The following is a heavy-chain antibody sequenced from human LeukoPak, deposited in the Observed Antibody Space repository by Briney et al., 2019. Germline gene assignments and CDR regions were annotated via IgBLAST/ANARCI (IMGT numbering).Heavy chain of an antibody. Sequence: SETLSLTCTVSGGSISSSYWSWNRQAPGKGLECIGYIYISGDTNSNPSLKSRGTLSLGTSKNQFSLRLTSVTAADTAVYYCARGARIFDSWGPGTLVTVSS. D-gene: IGHD2/OR15-2a*01. CDR2: IYISGDT. CDR1: GGSISSSY. J-gene: IGHJ4*02. CDR3: ARGARIFDS. V-gene: IGHV4-4*09.